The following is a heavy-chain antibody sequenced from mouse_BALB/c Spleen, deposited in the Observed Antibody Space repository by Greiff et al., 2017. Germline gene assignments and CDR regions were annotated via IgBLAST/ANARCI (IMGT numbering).Heavy chain of an antibody. Sequence: QVQLKESGPELVKPGASVKISCKASGYAFSSSWMNWVKQRPGQGLEWIGYINPSTGYTEYNQKFKDKATLTADKSSSTAYMQLSSLTSEDSAVYYCARWLYDGYNYYAMDYWGQGTSVTVSS. CDR3: ARWLYDGYNYYAMDY. D-gene: IGHD2-3*01. CDR1: GYAFSSSW. CDR2: INPSTGYT. V-gene: IGHV1S26*01. J-gene: IGHJ4*01.